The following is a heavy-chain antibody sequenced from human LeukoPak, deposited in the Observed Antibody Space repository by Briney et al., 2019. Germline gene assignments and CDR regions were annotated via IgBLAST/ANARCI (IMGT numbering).Heavy chain of an antibody. D-gene: IGHD1-26*01. CDR2: IIPIFGTA. CDR1: GGTFSSYA. J-gene: IGHJ5*02. Sequence: GASVKVSCTASGGTFSSYAISWVRQAPGQGLEWMGGIIPIFGTANYAQKFQGRVTITADESTSTAYMELSSLRSEDTAVYYCARDSEGHRYSHWFDPWGQGTLVTVSS. V-gene: IGHV1-69*13. CDR3: ARDSEGHRYSHWFDP.